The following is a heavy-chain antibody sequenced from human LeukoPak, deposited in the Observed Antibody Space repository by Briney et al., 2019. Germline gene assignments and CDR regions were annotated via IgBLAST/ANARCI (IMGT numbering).Heavy chain of an antibody. CDR1: GFTFSNFE. CDR2: ISSSGSAI. Sequence: PGGSLRLSCAASGFTFSNFEMTWVRQAPEKGLELVSYISSSGSAIYYGDSVKGRFTISRDNAKNSLYLQMNNLRAEDTAVYYCVSDAFDIWGQETMVTVSS. V-gene: IGHV3-48*03. CDR3: VSDAFDI. D-gene: IGHD3-10*01. J-gene: IGHJ3*02.